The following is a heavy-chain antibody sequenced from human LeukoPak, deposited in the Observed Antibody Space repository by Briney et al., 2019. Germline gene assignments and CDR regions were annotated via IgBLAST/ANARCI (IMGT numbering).Heavy chain of an antibody. Sequence: SETLSLTCTVSGGSISSSNNYWGWIRQPPGKGLEWIGSMYYSGSSYYNPSLKSRVTISGDASKNQFSLKLSSVTAADTAVYYCARHSPILTGYYVGYWGQGTLVTVSS. V-gene: IGHV4-39*01. CDR1: GGSISSSNNY. CDR3: ARHSPILTGYYVGY. CDR2: MYYSGSS. D-gene: IGHD3-9*01. J-gene: IGHJ4*02.